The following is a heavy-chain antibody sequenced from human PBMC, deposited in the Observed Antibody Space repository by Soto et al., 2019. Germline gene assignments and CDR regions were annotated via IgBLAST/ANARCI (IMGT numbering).Heavy chain of an antibody. V-gene: IGHV5-10-1*01. Sequence: GESLKISCKGSGYSFTSYWISWVRQMPGKGLEWMGRIDPSDSYTNYSPSFQGHVTISADKSISTAYLQWSSLKASDTAIYYCARVEYYYDSSGSQEKVWFDPWGQGTLVTVSS. CDR2: IDPSDSYT. CDR1: GYSFTSYW. CDR3: ARVEYYYDSSGSQEKVWFDP. D-gene: IGHD3-22*01. J-gene: IGHJ5*02.